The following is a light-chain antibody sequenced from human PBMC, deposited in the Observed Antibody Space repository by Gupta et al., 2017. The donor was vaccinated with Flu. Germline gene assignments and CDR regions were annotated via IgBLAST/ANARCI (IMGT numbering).Light chain of an antibody. V-gene: IGKV4-1*01. J-gene: IGKJ2*01. CDR3: QQYYSTSYT. CDR1: QSVLYSSNNKNY. Sequence: DIVMTQSPDSLAVSLGEGATINCKSSQSVLYSSNNKNYLAWYQQKPGQPPKLLIYWASTRESGVPDRFSGSGSGTDFTLTISSLQAEDVAVYYCQQYYSTSYTFGQGTKLESK. CDR2: WAS.